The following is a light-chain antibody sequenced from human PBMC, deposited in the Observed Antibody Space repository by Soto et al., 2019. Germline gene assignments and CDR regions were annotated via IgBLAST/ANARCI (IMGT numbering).Light chain of an antibody. CDR3: QQSNSSPPT. J-gene: IGKJ4*01. Sequence: IQLTQSPSFLSASVGYRVTITSLASQGISSYLAWYQHKPGQAPNLLIYAASTLQAGVPSRFRGSGSGTDFTLTISSLQPEDFATYFCQQSNSSPPTFGGGTKVDIK. V-gene: IGKV1-9*01. CDR1: QGISSY. CDR2: AAS.